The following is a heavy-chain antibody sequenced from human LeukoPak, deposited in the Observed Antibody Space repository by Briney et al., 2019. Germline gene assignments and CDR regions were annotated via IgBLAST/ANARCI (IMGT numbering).Heavy chain of an antibody. D-gene: IGHD2-15*01. CDR1: GYTFTSYY. Sequence: ASVKVSCKAPGYTFTSYYMHWVRQAPGQGLEWMGIINPSGGSTSYAQKFQGRVTMTRDTSTSTVYMELSSLRSEDTAVYYCARGFGIVVVVAATKNWFDPWGQGTLVTVSS. V-gene: IGHV1-46*01. CDR3: ARGFGIVVVVAATKNWFDP. J-gene: IGHJ5*02. CDR2: INPSGGST.